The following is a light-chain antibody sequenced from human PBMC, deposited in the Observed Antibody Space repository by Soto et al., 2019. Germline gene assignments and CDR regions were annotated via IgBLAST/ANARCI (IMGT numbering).Light chain of an antibody. Sequence: EIVLTQSPGTLSLSPGERATLSCRASQSVSSSYLAWYQHKPGQAPRLLIYGASSRATGIPDRFSGSGSGTDFTLTISRLEPEDFAVYSCQQYGSSPVTFGPGTKVDIK. J-gene: IGKJ3*01. CDR3: QQYGSSPVT. CDR2: GAS. V-gene: IGKV3-20*01. CDR1: QSVSSSY.